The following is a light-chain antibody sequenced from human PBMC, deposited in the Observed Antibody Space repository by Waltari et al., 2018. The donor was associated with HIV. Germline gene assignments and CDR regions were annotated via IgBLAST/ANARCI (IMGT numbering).Light chain of an antibody. CDR3: QQYNDWLEPT. J-gene: IGKJ4*01. V-gene: IGKV3-15*01. CDR1: QSVFNN. CDR2: GAS. Sequence: ILLTQSPATLSVSPGDRATLSCTASQSVFNNLAWYQQRPGQAPRLLIYGASTRITTVPDRFSGSGSGTEFTLTINNLQSEDLGLYYCQQYNDWLEPTFGGGTKVE.